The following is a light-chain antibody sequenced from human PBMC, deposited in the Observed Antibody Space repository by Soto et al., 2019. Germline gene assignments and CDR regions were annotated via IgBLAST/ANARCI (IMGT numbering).Light chain of an antibody. V-gene: IGKV1-5*03. CDR3: QQYNNWPPRA. CDR2: KAS. J-gene: IGKJ1*01. Sequence: DIQMTQSPSTLSASVGYSFPITCLASPSISSWLAWYQQKPGKAPKLLIYKASSLESGVPSRFSGSGSGTEFTLTISRLQPDDFAVYYCQQYNNWPPRAFGQGTKVDIK. CDR1: PSISSW.